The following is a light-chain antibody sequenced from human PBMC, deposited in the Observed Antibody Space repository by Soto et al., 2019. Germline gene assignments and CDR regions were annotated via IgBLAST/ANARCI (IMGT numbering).Light chain of an antibody. Sequence: QSALTQPDSVSGSPGQSITISCTGSSSDVGGYDFVSWYQQHPGKAPKLIIYEVRHRPSGISDRFSGSKSANTASLTIFGLQAEDEADYYCSSYTSVSTSCIFGTGTKVTVL. CDR2: EVR. V-gene: IGLV2-14*01. CDR1: SSDVGGYDF. J-gene: IGLJ1*01. CDR3: SSYTSVSTSCI.